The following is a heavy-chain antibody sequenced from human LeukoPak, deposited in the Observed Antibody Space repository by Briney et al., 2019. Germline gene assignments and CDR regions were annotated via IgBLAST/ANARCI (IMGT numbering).Heavy chain of an antibody. J-gene: IGHJ6*02. CDR2: IIPILGIA. CDR3: ASDLGYCSSTSCYLDYYYGMDV. Sequence: SVKVSCKASGGTFSSYAISWVRQAPGQGLEWMGRIIPILGIANYAQKLQGRVTITADKSTSTAYMELSSLRSEDTAVCYCASDLGYCSSTSCYLDYYYGMDVWGQGTTVTVSS. V-gene: IGHV1-69*04. D-gene: IGHD2-2*01. CDR1: GGTFSSYA.